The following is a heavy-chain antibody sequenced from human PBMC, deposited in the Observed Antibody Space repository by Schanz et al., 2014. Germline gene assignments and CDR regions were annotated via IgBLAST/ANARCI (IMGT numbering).Heavy chain of an antibody. CDR1: GFTFNDFA. Sequence: AASGFTFNDFAFHWVRRAPGQGLEWVAVISNDGNRQYYADSVNGRCTISRDNAKNTLLMQMNSLRGEDSSVYYCTKGHRSGASVW. CDR3: TKGHRSGASV. CDR2: ISNDGNRQ. V-gene: IGHV3-30*18. D-gene: IGHD3-10*01. J-gene: IGHJ3*01.